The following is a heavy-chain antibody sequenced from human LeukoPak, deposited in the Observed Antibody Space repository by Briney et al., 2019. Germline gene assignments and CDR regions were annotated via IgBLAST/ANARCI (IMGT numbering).Heavy chain of an antibody. D-gene: IGHD2-21*01. J-gene: IGHJ4*02. V-gene: IGHV3-23*01. Sequence: PGGSLRFSCVGSGFTFRSHAMSWVRQAPEKGLEFVSGIYENGGTTYYADSVKGRFSISRDNSKNTLYLQMDSLRGEDTAVYHCAKDFRIGYSAHFDYWGQGALVTVSS. CDR2: IYENGGTT. CDR3: AKDFRIGYSAHFDY. CDR1: GFTFRSHA.